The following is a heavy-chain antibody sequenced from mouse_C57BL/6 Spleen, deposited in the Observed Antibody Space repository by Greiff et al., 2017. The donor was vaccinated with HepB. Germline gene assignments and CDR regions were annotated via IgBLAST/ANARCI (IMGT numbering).Heavy chain of an antibody. CDR2: ISDGGSYT. CDR3: ASQSTMAYYFDY. Sequence: EVHLVESGGGLVKPGGSLKLSCAASGFTFSSYAMSWVRQTPEKRLEWVATISDGGSYTYYPDNVKGRFTISRDNAKNNLYLQMSHLKSEDTAMYYCASQSTMAYYFDYWGQGTTLTVSS. CDR1: GFTFSSYA. D-gene: IGHD2-1*01. V-gene: IGHV5-4*01. J-gene: IGHJ2*01.